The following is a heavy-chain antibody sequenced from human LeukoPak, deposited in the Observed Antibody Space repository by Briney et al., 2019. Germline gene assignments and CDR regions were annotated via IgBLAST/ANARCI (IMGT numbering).Heavy chain of an antibody. CDR1: GGAISSYY. D-gene: IGHD3-3*01. CDR2: IYTSGST. CDR3: ARDGPTYDFWSGYYNYYYYMDV. J-gene: IGHJ6*03. V-gene: IGHV4-4*07. Sequence: SETLSLTCTVSGGAISSYYWSWIRQPAGKGLEWIGRIYTSGSTNYNPSLKSRVTMSVDTSKNQFSLKLSSVTAADTAVYYWARDGPTYDFWSGYYNYYYYMDVWGKGTTVTVSS.